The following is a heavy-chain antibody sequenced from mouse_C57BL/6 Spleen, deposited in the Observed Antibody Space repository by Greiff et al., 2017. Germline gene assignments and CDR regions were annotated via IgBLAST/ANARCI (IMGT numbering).Heavy chain of an antibody. Sequence: DVKLQESGPGLVKPSQSLSLTCSVTGYSITSGYYWNWIRQFPGNKLEWMGYISYDGSNNYNPSLKNRISITRDTPKNQFFLKLNSVTTEDTATYYCARGGGFGNYPWFAYWGQGTLVTVSA. D-gene: IGHD2-1*01. CDR2: ISYDGSN. CDR1: GYSITSGYY. CDR3: ARGGGFGNYPWFAY. J-gene: IGHJ3*01. V-gene: IGHV3-6*01.